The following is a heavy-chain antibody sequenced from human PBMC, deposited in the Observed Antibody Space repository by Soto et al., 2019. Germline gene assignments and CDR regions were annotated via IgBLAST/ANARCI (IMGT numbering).Heavy chain of an antibody. J-gene: IGHJ4*02. CDR3: TRGSSSSWYRGYYFDY. V-gene: IGHV3-49*04. Sequence: GGSLRLSCTASGFTFGDYAMSWVRQAPGKGLEWVGFIRSKAYGGTTEYAASVKGRFTISRDDSKSIAYLQMNSLKTEDTAVYYCTRGSSSSWYRGYYFDYWGQGTLVTVSS. D-gene: IGHD6-13*01. CDR2: IRSKAYGGTT. CDR1: GFTFGDYA.